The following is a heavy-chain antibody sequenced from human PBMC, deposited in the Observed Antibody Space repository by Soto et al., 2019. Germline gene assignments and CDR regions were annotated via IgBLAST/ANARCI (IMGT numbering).Heavy chain of an antibody. D-gene: IGHD5-18*01. J-gene: IGHJ4*02. Sequence: QVQLVQSGAEVKKPESSVKVSCKAPGGTFSTYAISWVRQAPGQGLEWMGGIIPMFGTANYAQRFQDRVTNTADESTNPVYMELSSLRSEDTAVYFCASGIQLWLRRINNGYSGWGQGTLVTVSS. CDR2: IIPMFGTA. CDR1: GGTFSTYA. V-gene: IGHV1-69*12. CDR3: ASGIQLWLRRINNGYSG.